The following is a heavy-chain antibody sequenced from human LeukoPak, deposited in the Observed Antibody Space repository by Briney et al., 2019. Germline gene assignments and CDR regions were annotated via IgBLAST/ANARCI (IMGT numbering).Heavy chain of an antibody. CDR2: IYPGDSDT. Sequence: GESLQSSCKGSGYSFTSYWIGWVRQMPGKGLEWMGIIYPGDSDTRYSPSFQGQVTISADKSISTAYLQWSSLKASDTAMYYCARQNLAHYYYCGMDVWGQGTT. CDR1: GYSFTSYW. D-gene: IGHD1-14*01. CDR3: ARQNLAHYYYCGMDV. V-gene: IGHV5-51*01. J-gene: IGHJ6*02.